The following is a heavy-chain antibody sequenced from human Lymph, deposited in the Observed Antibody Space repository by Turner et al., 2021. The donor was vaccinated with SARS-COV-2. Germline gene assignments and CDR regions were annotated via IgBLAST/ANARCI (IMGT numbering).Heavy chain of an antibody. CDR1: GGTFSSYA. J-gene: IGHJ6*02. Sequence: QVQLVQSGAEVKKPGSSVKVSCKASGGTFSSYAINWVRQAPGQGLEVMGGSIPILRIATYDHKFQGRVTITADKSTSTAYMGLSSLRSENTAVFYGARVVGGFGELGYYYYYGMDVWGQGTTVTVSS. D-gene: IGHD3-10*01. CDR2: SIPILRIA. V-gene: IGHV1-69*10. CDR3: ARVVGGFGELGYYYYYGMDV.